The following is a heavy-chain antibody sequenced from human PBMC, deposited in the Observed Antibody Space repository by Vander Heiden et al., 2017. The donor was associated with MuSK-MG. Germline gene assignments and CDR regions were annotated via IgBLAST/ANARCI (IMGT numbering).Heavy chain of an antibody. CDR2: INTHTWEL. CDR3: AREYTSATKWDY. J-gene: IGHJ4*02. Sequence: QVPLVQSGSELTNPGASVKVSCKASGYNFINYASTWVRQAPGQGLEWMGLINTHTWELTYGQDFTGRFVVALDTSGSTTYLQTSGTRAEDTAVDFGAREYTSATKWDYWGQGTRGTV. CDR1: GYNFINYA. D-gene: IGHD4-17*01. V-gene: IGHV7-4-1*02.